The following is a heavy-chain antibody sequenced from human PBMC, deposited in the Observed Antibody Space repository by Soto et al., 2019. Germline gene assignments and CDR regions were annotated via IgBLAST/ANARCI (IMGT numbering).Heavy chain of an antibody. CDR2: IYYTGST. Sequence: QVQLQESGPGLVKPSETLSLTCTVSGASISSYYWSWIRQPPGKGLEWIGHIYYTGSTSYNPSLKSRVTIAVDTPKNQFSLNLSSVTAADTAVYYCARDVDLWGRGTLVTVSS. CDR3: ARDVDL. CDR1: GASISSYY. J-gene: IGHJ2*01. V-gene: IGHV4-59*01.